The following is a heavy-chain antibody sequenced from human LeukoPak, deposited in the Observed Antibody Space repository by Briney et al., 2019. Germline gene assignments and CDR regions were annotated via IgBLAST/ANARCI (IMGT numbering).Heavy chain of an antibody. Sequence: GGSLRLSCASSGFIFSFYGMHWARQAPGKGLEWVAFIRSDGSIKYYADSVKGRFTISRDNSKNTLYLQMNSLRAEDTAVYYCARRAGAYSHPYDYWGQGTLVTVSS. CDR1: GFIFSFYG. V-gene: IGHV3-30*02. CDR3: ARRAGAYSHPYDY. CDR2: IRSDGSIK. J-gene: IGHJ4*02. D-gene: IGHD4/OR15-4a*01.